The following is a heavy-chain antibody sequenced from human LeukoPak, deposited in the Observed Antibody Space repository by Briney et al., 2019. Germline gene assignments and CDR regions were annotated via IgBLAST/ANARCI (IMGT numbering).Heavy chain of an antibody. D-gene: IGHD4-17*01. J-gene: IGHJ4*02. Sequence: GGSLRLSCAASGFTVSSNYMSWVRQAPGKGPEWVSVIYSGGSTYYADSVKGRFTISRDSSKNTLYLQMNSLRAEDTAVYYCARESDYGDYDWGQGTLVTVSS. CDR1: GFTVSSNY. CDR2: IYSGGST. V-gene: IGHV3-53*01. CDR3: ARESDYGDYD.